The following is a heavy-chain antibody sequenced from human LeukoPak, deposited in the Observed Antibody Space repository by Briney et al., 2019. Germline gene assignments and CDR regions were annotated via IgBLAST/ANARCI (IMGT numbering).Heavy chain of an antibody. D-gene: IGHD4-17*01. CDR1: GGSISNYF. Sequence: PSETLSLTCTVSGGSISNYFWSWIRQPAGKGLEWIGRIYTSGSTNYNPSLKSRVTMSVDTSKNQFSLKLSSVTAADTAVYYCARDRETGDYGGRWFDPWGQGPRSPSPQ. V-gene: IGHV4-4*07. J-gene: IGHJ5*02. CDR3: ARDRETGDYGGRWFDP. CDR2: IYTSGST.